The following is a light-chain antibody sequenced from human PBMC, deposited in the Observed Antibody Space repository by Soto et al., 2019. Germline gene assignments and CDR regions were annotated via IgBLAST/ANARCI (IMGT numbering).Light chain of an antibody. V-gene: IGKV3-15*01. J-gene: IGKJ3*01. CDR3: QQYHSAPHP. Sequence: ETVLTQSPATLSVSPGERATFSCKASQSVTTNLAWYQQKPGQVPRLLIYGAFTRATGIPARFSGSGSGTEFTLSISSLQSEVFVIDPCQQYHSAPHPFGP. CDR1: QSVTTN. CDR2: GAF.